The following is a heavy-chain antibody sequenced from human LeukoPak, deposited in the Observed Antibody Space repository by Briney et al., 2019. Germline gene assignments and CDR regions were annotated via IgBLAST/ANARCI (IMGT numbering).Heavy chain of an antibody. CDR3: ARAGYSNRWDGVDY. J-gene: IGHJ4*02. CDR2: IDPGDSDT. V-gene: IGHV5-51*01. CDR1: GYSFTNYW. D-gene: IGHD2/OR15-2a*01. Sequence: GESLKISCKGSGYSFTNYWIGWVRQMPGKGLEWMGIIDPGDSDTRYSPSFQGQVTISVDKSINTAYLQWSSLKASDSAMYYCARAGYSNRWDGVDYWGQGTLVTVSS.